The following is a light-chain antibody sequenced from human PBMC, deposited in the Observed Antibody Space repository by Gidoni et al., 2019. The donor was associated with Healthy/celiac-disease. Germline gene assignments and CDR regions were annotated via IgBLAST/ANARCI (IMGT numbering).Light chain of an antibody. CDR2: AAS. J-gene: IGKJ1*01. V-gene: IGKV1-39*01. Sequence: DIQMPQSPSPLSASVGDRVTITCRASHSISSYLNWYQQKPEKAHTLLIYAASSLQSVVPSRFSGSGSGTDFTLTISSLQPEDFATDYYQRSYSTTPPWTFGQGTKVEIK. CDR1: HSISSY. CDR3: QRSYSTTPPWT.